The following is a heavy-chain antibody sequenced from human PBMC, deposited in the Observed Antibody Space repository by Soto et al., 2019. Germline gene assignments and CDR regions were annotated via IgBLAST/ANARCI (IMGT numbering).Heavy chain of an antibody. CDR3: ARLSKRYCSGGSCGGNWFDP. CDR1: RGSISSSSYY. V-gene: IGHV4-39*01. CDR2: IYYSGST. D-gene: IGHD2-15*01. J-gene: IGHJ5*02. Sequence: WETLSLTCTVSRGSISSSSYYWGWIRQPPGKGLEWIGSIYYSGSTYYNPSRKSRVTISVDTSKNQFSLKLSSVTAADTAVYYCARLSKRYCSGGSCGGNWFDPWGQGTLVTVSS.